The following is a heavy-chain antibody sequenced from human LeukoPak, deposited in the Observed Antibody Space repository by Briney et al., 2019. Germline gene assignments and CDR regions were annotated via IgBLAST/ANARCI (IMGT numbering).Heavy chain of an antibody. V-gene: IGHV1-69*13. CDR2: IIPNFGTA. Sequence: ASVKVSCKASGGTFSSYAISWVRQAPGQGLEWMGGIIPNFGTANFAQKFQGRVTITADESTSTAYMEQSRLRSEDTAVYSYARRVAPLTSPGIAVAGSFYYQHGMDVWGKRTTVTASS. CDR1: GGTFSSYA. CDR3: ARRVAPLTSPGIAVAGSFYYQHGMDV. D-gene: IGHD6-19*01. J-gene: IGHJ6*04.